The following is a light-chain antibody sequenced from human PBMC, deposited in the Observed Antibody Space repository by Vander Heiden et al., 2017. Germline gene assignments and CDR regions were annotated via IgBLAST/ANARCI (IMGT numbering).Light chain of an antibody. V-gene: IGLV1-40*01. J-gene: IGLJ2*01. Sequence: TPGQRVTISCTGSSSNIRAGYDVHWYQQLPGTAPKLLIYGNSNRPSGVPDRFSGSKFGTKPKLANEGPKGEEERGEFCRSGNSNLYRWGFGGGTKLTVL. CDR2: GNS. CDR1: SSNIRAGYD. CDR3: RSGNSNLYRWG.